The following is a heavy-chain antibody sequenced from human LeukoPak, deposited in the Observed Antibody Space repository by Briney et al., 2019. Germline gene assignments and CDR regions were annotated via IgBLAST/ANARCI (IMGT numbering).Heavy chain of an antibody. D-gene: IGHD3-3*01. V-gene: IGHV4-34*01. CDR1: GGSFSGYY. Sequence: SETLSLTCAVYGGSFSGYYWSWIRQPPGKGLEWIGEINDRGRINYNPSLKCRVTISVDTSKNQFSLKLSSVTGADTAVYYCARGIGVVIISYFDYWGQGTLVTVSS. J-gene: IGHJ4*02. CDR2: INDRGRI. CDR3: ARGIGVVIISYFDY.